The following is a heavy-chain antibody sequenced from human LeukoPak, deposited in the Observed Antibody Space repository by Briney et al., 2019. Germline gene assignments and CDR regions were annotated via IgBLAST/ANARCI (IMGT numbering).Heavy chain of an antibody. CDR3: ARLSDALDY. J-gene: IGHJ4*02. CDR2: LSPDGSNS. CDR1: GFSFSSYW. Sequence: PGGSLRLSCAASGFSFSSYWMHWVRQAPGKGLVWVSRLSPDGSNSFYADSVKGRFTVSRDNAKNSLYLQMNSLRAEDTAVYYCARLSDALDYWGQGTLVTVSS. D-gene: IGHD2-21*02. V-gene: IGHV3-74*01.